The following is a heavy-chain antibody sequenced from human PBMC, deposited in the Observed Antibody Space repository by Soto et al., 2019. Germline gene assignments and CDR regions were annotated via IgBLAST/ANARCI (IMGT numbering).Heavy chain of an antibody. Sequence: GASVKVSCKASGYTFTSYGISWVRQAPGQGLEWMGWISAYNGNTNYAQKLQGRVTMTTDTSTSTAYMELRSLRSDDTAVYYCARDWRNWNYVPFDYWGQGTLVTVSS. D-gene: IGHD1-7*01. V-gene: IGHV1-18*01. CDR3: ARDWRNWNYVPFDY. CDR2: ISAYNGNT. J-gene: IGHJ4*02. CDR1: GYTFTSYG.